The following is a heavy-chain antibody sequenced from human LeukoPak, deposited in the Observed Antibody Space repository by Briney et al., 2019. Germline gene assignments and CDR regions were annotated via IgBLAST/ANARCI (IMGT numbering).Heavy chain of an antibody. CDR2: IYYSGST. Sequence: SETLSLTCTVSGGSISSYYWSWIRQPPGKGLEWIGYIYYSGSTNYNPSLKSRVTISVDTSKNQFSLKLSSVTAADTAVYYCAREVDCSGGSCLDYWGQGTLITVSS. CDR1: GGSISSYY. V-gene: IGHV4-59*01. CDR3: AREVDCSGGSCLDY. D-gene: IGHD2-15*01. J-gene: IGHJ4*02.